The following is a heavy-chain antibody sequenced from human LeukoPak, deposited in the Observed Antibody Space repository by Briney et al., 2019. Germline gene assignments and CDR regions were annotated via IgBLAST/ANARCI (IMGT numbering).Heavy chain of an antibody. Sequence: GGSLRVSCAASGYTFSSYEMNWVRQAPGKGLEWVSYISSSGNTIYYADSVKGRFTISRDNAKNSLYLQMNSLRAEDTAVYYCAREGQNYDILTGYYPTSPDYWGQGTLVTVSS. CDR1: GYTFSSYE. D-gene: IGHD3-9*01. CDR3: AREGQNYDILTGYYPTSPDY. CDR2: ISSSGNTI. J-gene: IGHJ4*02. V-gene: IGHV3-48*03.